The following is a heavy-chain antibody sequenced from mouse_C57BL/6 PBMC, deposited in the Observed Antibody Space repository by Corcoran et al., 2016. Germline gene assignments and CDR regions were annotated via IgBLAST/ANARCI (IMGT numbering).Heavy chain of an antibody. CDR2: INPNNGGT. V-gene: IGHV1-26*01. CDR3: APLGAY. Sequence: EVQLQQSGPELVKPGASVKISCKASGYTFTDYYMHWVKQSHGKSLEWIGDINPNNGGTSYNQKFKGKATLTVDKSSSTAYMELRSLTSEDSAVYYCAPLGAYWGQGTLVTVSA. CDR1: GYTFTDYY. J-gene: IGHJ3*01.